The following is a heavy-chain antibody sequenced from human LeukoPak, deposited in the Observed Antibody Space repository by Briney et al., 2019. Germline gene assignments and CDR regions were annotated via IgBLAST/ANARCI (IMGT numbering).Heavy chain of an antibody. CDR3: ARVGRGYCSSTSCYLDY. D-gene: IGHD2-2*01. Sequence: GASVKVSCKASGFTFTSYGISWVRQAPGRGLEWMGWISAYNGNTNYAQKLQGRVTMTTDTSTSTAYMELRSLRSDDTAVYYCARVGRGYCSSTSCYLDYWGQGTQVTVSS. CDR2: ISAYNGNT. V-gene: IGHV1-18*01. CDR1: GFTFTSYG. J-gene: IGHJ4*02.